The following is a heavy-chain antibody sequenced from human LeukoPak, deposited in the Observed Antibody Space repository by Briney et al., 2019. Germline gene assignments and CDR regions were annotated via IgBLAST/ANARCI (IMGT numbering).Heavy chain of an antibody. Sequence: PSETLSLTCTVSGGSISSYYWSWIRQPAGKGLEWIGRIYTSGSTNYNPSLKSRVTMSVDTSKNQFSLKLSSVTAADMAVYYCARDFAESILKPTYYYDSSGYYQPSDAFDIWGQGTMVTVSS. CDR3: ARDFAESILKPTYYYDSSGYYQPSDAFDI. CDR1: GGSISSYY. J-gene: IGHJ3*02. CDR2: IYTSGST. V-gene: IGHV4-4*07. D-gene: IGHD3-22*01.